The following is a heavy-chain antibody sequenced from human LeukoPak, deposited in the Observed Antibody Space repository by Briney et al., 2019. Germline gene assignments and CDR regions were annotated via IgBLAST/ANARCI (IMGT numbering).Heavy chain of an antibody. J-gene: IGHJ4*02. Sequence: VASVKVSCKASGYTFTSYGISWVRQAPGQGLEWMGWISAYNGNTNYAQKLQGRVTMTTDTSTSTAYMELRSLRSDDTAVYYCARDLVYSGSYNPFDYWGQGTLVTVSS. D-gene: IGHD1-26*01. CDR3: ARDLVYSGSYNPFDY. CDR1: GYTFTSYG. CDR2: ISAYNGNT. V-gene: IGHV1-18*01.